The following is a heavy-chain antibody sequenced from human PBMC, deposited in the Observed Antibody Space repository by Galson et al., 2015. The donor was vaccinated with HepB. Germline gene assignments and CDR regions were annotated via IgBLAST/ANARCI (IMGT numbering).Heavy chain of an antibody. CDR3: AKDLIYGGNSVYYYYGMDV. CDR1: GFTFSSYG. CDR2: IRYDGSNK. J-gene: IGHJ6*02. V-gene: IGHV3-30*02. D-gene: IGHD4-23*01. Sequence: SLRLSCSASGFTFSSYGMHWVRQAPGKGLEWVAFIRYDGSNKYYADSVKGRFTISRDNSKNTLYLQMNSLRAEDTAVYYCAKDLIYGGNSVYYYYGMDVWGQGTTVTVSS.